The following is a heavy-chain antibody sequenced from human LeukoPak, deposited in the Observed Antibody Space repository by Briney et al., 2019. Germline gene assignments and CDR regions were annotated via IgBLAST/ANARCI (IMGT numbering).Heavy chain of an antibody. CDR3: ARFHGSSGWFDP. CDR2: IYYTGNT. J-gene: IGHJ5*02. Sequence: SETLSLTCTVSGDSIRRDDYYWGWIRQHPEKGLEWTGYIYYTGNTYYNLSLKSRLTIFVDTSKGQFSLKLNSVTVADTAIYYCARFHGSSGWFDPWGQGTLVTVSS. CDR1: GDSIRRDDYY. D-gene: IGHD6-6*01. V-gene: IGHV4-31*03.